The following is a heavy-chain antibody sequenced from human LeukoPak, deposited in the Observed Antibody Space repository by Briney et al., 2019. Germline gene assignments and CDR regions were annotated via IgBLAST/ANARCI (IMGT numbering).Heavy chain of an antibody. Sequence: GSVKVSCKASGYTFTSYGISWVRQAPGQGLEWMGWISAYNGNTNYAQKLQGRVTMTTDTSTRTAYMELRSLRSDDTAVYYCARDGVGYCSSTSCGGWFDPWGQGTLVTVSS. D-gene: IGHD2-2*01. V-gene: IGHV1-18*01. J-gene: IGHJ5*02. CDR3: ARDGVGYCSSTSCGGWFDP. CDR2: ISAYNGNT. CDR1: GYTFTSYG.